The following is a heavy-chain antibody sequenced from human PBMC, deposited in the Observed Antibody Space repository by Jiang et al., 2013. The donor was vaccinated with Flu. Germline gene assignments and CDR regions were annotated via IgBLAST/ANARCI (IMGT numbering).Heavy chain of an antibody. CDR1: GYTFTGYY. J-gene: IGHJ3*02. D-gene: IGHD6-19*01. Sequence: SVKVSCKASGYTFTGYYMHWVRQAPGQGLEWLGWINPNSGGTNYAQKFQGRVTMTRDTSISTAYMELSRLRSGDTAVYYCARDFQWLVNSGAFDIWGRGTMVTVSS. CDR2: INPNSGGT. V-gene: IGHV1-2*02. CDR3: ARDFQWLVNSGAFDI.